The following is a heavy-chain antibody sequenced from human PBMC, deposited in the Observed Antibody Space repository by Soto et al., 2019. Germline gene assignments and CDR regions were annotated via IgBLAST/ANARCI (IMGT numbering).Heavy chain of an antibody. CDR1: GGSISSGDYY. J-gene: IGHJ4*02. CDR2: IYYSGST. CDR3: ARDVIGYYDSSGYCWFDY. D-gene: IGHD3-22*01. Sequence: PSETLSLTCTVSGGSISSGDYYWSWIRQPPGKGLEWIGYIYYSGSTYYNPSLKSRVTISVDTSKNQFSLKLSSVTAADTAVYYCARDVIGYYDSSGYCWFDYWGQGTLVTVSS. V-gene: IGHV4-30-4*01.